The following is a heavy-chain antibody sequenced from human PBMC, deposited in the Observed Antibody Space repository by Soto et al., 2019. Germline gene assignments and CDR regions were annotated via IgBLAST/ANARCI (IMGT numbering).Heavy chain of an antibody. CDR3: ARGFVITAVPDY. CDR1: GFTFNTYG. Sequence: QVQLMESGGGVDQPGGSLRLSCAASGFTFNTYGMHWVRQAPGKGLEWVAVIWDDGSNQYYADSVKGRFTISRDNSKSTLFLQMNSLRADDTAIYYCARGFVITAVPDYWGQGTLVTVSS. V-gene: IGHV3-33*01. D-gene: IGHD2-2*01. CDR2: IWDDGSNQ. J-gene: IGHJ4*02.